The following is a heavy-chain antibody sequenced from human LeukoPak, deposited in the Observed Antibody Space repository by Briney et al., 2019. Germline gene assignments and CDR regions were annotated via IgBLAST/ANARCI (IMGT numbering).Heavy chain of an antibody. CDR2: IIPIFGTA. D-gene: IGHD7-27*01. V-gene: IGHV1-69*13. J-gene: IGHJ4*02. Sequence: SVKVSCKASGGTFSSCAISWVRQAPGQGLEWMGGIIPIFGTANYAQKFQGRVTITADESTSTAYMELSSLRSDDTAVYYCARGPPNWGYDYWGPGTLVTVSS. CDR3: ARGPPNWGYDY. CDR1: GGTFSSCA.